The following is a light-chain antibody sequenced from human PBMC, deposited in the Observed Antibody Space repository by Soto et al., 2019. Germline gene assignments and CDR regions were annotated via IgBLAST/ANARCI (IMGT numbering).Light chain of an antibody. CDR1: QSVSSSY. CDR3: QQSYSAPVT. CDR2: GAS. J-gene: IGKJ2*01. Sequence: EIVLTQSPGTLSLSPGERATLSCRASQSVSSSYLAWYQQKPGQAPRLLIYGASSRATGIPDRFSGSGSGTDFTLTISSLQPEDFAVYYCQQSYSAPVTFGQGTKL. V-gene: IGKV3-20*01.